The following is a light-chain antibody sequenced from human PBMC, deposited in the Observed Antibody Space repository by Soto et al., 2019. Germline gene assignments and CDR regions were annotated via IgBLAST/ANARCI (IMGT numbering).Light chain of an antibody. J-gene: IGKJ4*01. Sequence: EIVLTQSPGTLSLSPGERATLSCRASQSVSSSYLAWYQQKPGQAPRLLIYGASSRATGIPDRFSGSGSGTDFTLTISRLETEDFAVYYCQQYGSSPRLTFGGVTKVEIK. CDR3: QQYGSSPRLT. CDR1: QSVSSSY. CDR2: GAS. V-gene: IGKV3-20*01.